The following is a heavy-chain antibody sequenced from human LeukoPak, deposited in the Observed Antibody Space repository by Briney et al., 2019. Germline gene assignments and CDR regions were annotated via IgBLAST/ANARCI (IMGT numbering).Heavy chain of an antibody. J-gene: IGHJ5*02. CDR3: ARVQMSAEGGELDP. Sequence: PSETLSLTCTVSGGSISSYYWSWIRQPPGKGLEWIGYIYYSGSTNYNPSLKSRVTISVDTSKNQFSLKLSSVTAADTAVYYCARVQMSAEGGELDPWGQGTLVIVSS. CDR1: GGSISSYY. D-gene: IGHD5-24*01. V-gene: IGHV4-59*01. CDR2: IYYSGST.